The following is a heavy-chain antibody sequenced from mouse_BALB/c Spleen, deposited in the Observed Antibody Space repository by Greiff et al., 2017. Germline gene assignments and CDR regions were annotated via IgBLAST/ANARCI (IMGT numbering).Heavy chain of an antibody. CDR2: ISSGSSTI. V-gene: IGHV5-17*02. CDR3: ARPRYYGNYEYFDV. D-gene: IGHD2-1*01. CDR1: GFTFSSFG. Sequence: EVHLVESGGGLVQPGGSRKLSCAASGFTFSSFGMHWVRQAPEKGLEWVAYISSGSSTIYYADTVKGRFTISRDNPKNTLFLQMTSLRSEDTAMYYCARPRYYGNYEYFDVWGAGTTVTVSS. J-gene: IGHJ1*01.